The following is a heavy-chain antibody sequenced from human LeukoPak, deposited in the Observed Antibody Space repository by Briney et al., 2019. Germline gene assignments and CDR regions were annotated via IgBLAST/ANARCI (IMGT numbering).Heavy chain of an antibody. CDR3: AKHREGPVTYNAFDI. CDR1: GFTFGSYA. D-gene: IGHD4-17*01. CDR2: ISGSGGST. Sequence: GGSLRLSCAASGFTFGSYAMSWVRQAPGKGLEWVSAISGSGGSTYYADSVKGRFTISRDNSKNTLYLQMDSLRAEDTAVYYCAKHREGPVTYNAFDIWGQGTMVTVSS. J-gene: IGHJ3*02. V-gene: IGHV3-23*01.